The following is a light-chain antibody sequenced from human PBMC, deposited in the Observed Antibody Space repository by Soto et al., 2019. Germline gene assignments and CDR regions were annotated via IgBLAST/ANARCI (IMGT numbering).Light chain of an antibody. CDR3: QQYNNWPPIT. CDR2: YAS. Sequence: EIMMTQSPATLSVSPGERATLSCRASPSVSNNLAWYQQKPGQAPRLLIYYASTRATGIPDRFSGSGSGTEFTITISSLQSEDFGLYYCQQYNNWPPITFGQGTRLEIK. CDR1: PSVSNN. V-gene: IGKV3-15*01. J-gene: IGKJ5*01.